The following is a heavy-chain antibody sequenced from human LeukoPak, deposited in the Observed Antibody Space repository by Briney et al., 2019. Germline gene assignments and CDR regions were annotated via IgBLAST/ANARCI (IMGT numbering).Heavy chain of an antibody. CDR2: ISHFPGDP. D-gene: IGHD3-16*01. Sequence: GGSLRLSCAASGFTFSGYGMSWVRRAPGKGLEWVALISHFPGDPWYATSVKGRFIISRVNSKGTVCMQMNSLRPEESVLYDCPKDNYGGINASWGQGTMVT. J-gene: IGHJ5*02. V-gene: IGHV3-23*01. CDR3: PKDNYGGINAS. CDR1: GFTFSGYG.